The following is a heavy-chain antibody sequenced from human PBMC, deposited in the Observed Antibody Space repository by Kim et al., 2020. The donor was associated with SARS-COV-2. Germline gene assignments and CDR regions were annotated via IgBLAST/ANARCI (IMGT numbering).Heavy chain of an antibody. CDR2: ISGSGGST. V-gene: IGHV3-23*01. CDR1: GFTFSSYA. J-gene: IGHJ6*02. D-gene: IGHD3-10*01. Sequence: GGSLRLSCAASGFTFSSYAMSWVRQAPGKGLEWVSAISGSGGSTYYADSVKGRFTISRDNSKNTLYLQMNSLRAEDTAVYYCAYINLEDGSGSSDGMDVWGQGTTVTVSS. CDR3: AYINLEDGSGSSDGMDV.